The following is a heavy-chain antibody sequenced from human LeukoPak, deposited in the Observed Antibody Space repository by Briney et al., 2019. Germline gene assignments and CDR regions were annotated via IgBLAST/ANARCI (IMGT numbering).Heavy chain of an antibody. CDR2: ISSSSSYT. D-gene: IGHD5-12*01. J-gene: IGHJ4*02. V-gene: IGHV3-11*06. Sequence: GGSLRLSCAASGFTFSDYYMSWIRQAPGKGLEWVSYISSSSSYTNYADSVKGRFTISRDNAKNSLYLQMNSLRAEDTAVYYCARDRGYSRYDSDYWGQGTLVTVSS. CDR3: ARDRGYSRYDSDY. CDR1: GFTFSDYY.